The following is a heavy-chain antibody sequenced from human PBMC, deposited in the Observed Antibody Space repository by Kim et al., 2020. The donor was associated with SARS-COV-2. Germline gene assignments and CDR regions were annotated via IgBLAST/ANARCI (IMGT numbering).Heavy chain of an antibody. CDR2: IYYSGST. D-gene: IGHD2-21*01. Sequence: SETLSLTCTVSGGSISSSSYYWGWIRQPPGKGLEWIGSIYYSGSTYYNPSLKSRVTISVDTSKNQFSLKLSSVTAADTAVYYCARHHFVVDAEPGYNWFDPWGQGTLVTVSS. V-gene: IGHV4-39*01. CDR3: ARHHFVVDAEPGYNWFDP. J-gene: IGHJ5*02. CDR1: GGSISSSSYY.